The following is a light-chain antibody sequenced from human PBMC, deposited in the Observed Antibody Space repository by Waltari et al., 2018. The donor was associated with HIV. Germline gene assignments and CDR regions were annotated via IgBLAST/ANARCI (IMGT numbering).Light chain of an antibody. CDR2: EVN. V-gene: IGLV2-8*01. CDR1: SSDVGGSKY. Sequence: QSALTQPPSASGSPGQSVTISCTGTSSDVGGSKYVSWYQQHPGKAPKLMIYEVNKRPAGVPERFAGSKSANTASRTVSGLQADNEADYYCNSYAGSNNWVFGGGTKLTVL. CDR3: NSYAGSNNWV. J-gene: IGLJ3*02.